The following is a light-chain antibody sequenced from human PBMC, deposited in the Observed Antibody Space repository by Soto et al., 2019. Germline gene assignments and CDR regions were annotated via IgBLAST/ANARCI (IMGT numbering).Light chain of an antibody. Sequence: QSALTQPASVSGSPGQSITISCTGTSSDVGSYNYVSWYQQHPGKAPKLMIYEVSNRPSGLSNRFSGSKSGNTASLTISGLQAEDEASYYCTSYTTSSTLGVFGGGTKLTVL. CDR1: SSDVGSYNY. J-gene: IGLJ3*02. CDR3: TSYTTSSTLGV. V-gene: IGLV2-14*01. CDR2: EVS.